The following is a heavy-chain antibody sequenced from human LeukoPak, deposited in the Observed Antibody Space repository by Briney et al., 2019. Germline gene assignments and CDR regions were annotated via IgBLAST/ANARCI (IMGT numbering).Heavy chain of an antibody. J-gene: IGHJ6*02. V-gene: IGHV3-21*01. Sequence: KPGGSLRLSCAASGFTFSSYSMNWVRQVPGKGLEWVSSISSSSSYIYYADSVKGRFTISRDNAKNSLYLQMNSLRAEDTAVYYCARGPTHYYYYGMDVWGQGTTVTVSS. CDR1: GFTFSSYS. CDR3: ARGPTHYYYYGMDV. CDR2: ISSSSSYI.